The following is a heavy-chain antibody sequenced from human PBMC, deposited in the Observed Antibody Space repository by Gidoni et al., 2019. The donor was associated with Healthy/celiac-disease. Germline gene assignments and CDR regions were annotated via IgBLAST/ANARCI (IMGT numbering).Heavy chain of an antibody. D-gene: IGHD3-10*01. CDR3: AREGELGFGELSRNWFDP. CDR1: GGSISSGSHY. Sequence: QVQLQESGPGLVKPSQTLSLTCTVSGGSISSGSHYWSWIRQPAGKGLEWIGRIYTSGSTNYNPSLKGRVTISVDTSKNQFSLKLSSVTAADTAVYYCAREGELGFGELSRNWFDPWGQGTLVTVSS. V-gene: IGHV4-61*02. J-gene: IGHJ5*02. CDR2: IYTSGST.